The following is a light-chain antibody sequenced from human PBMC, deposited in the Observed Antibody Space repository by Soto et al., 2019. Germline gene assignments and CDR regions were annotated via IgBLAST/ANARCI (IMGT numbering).Light chain of an antibody. CDR1: QSILSSY. V-gene: IGKV3-15*01. CDR2: GAS. J-gene: IGKJ1*01. CDR3: QQYNNWPQT. Sequence: EIVMTQSPATLSVSPGERATLSCRASQSILSSYFAWYQQKPGQAPRLLIYGASTRATGIPARFSGSGSGTEFTLTISSLQSEDFAVYYCQQYNNWPQTFGQGTKVDIK.